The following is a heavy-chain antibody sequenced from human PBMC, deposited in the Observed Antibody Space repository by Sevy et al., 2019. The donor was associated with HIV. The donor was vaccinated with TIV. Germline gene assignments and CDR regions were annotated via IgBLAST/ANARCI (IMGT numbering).Heavy chain of an antibody. D-gene: IGHD5-12*01. V-gene: IGHV3-49*04. CDR1: GFTFGDYA. CDR2: IRSKANGGTT. Sequence: GGSLRLSCTASGFTFGDYAMSWVRQAPGKGLEWVGFIRSKANGGTTEYAASVKGRFTISRDDSKSIAYLQMNSLKTEDTAVYYCTLGQGIVATIADYFDYWGQGTLVTVSS. CDR3: TLGQGIVATIADYFDY. J-gene: IGHJ4*02.